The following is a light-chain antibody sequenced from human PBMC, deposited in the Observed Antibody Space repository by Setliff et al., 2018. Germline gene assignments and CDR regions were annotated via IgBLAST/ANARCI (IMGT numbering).Light chain of an antibody. CDR2: DVS. J-gene: IGLJ1*01. CDR1: SSDVGGYNS. Sequence: QSVLTQPASVSASPGQSITISCTGTSSDVGGYNSVSWYQQHPGKGPRPMIYDVSKRPSGVSDRFSGSKSGNTAFLTVSGLQAEDEAEYFCGSYEGSNNYVFGSGTKVTVL. V-gene: IGLV2-14*03. CDR3: GSYEGSNNYV.